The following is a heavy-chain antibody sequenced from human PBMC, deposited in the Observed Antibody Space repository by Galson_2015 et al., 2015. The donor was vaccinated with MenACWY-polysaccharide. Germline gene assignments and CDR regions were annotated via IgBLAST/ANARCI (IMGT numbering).Heavy chain of an antibody. CDR1: GVVFSDYA. CDR2: ITGNGANT. Sequence: SLRLSCAASGVVFSDYAMGWIRQAPGKGLEWVSVITGNGANTNYADSVRGRFTISRDSSKNTLYLLMNTLTTEDTAVYYCAKARVNSYSRDVFDLWGQGTLVSVSS. D-gene: IGHD5-24*01. CDR3: AKARVNSYSRDVFDL. V-gene: IGHV3-23*01. J-gene: IGHJ4*02.